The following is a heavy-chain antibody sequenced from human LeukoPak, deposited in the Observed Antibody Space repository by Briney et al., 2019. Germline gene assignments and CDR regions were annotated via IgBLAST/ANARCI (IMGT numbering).Heavy chain of an antibody. J-gene: IGHJ4*02. V-gene: IGHV1-2*02. CDR2: INPNSGGT. D-gene: IGHD5-12*01. Sequence: APVKVSCKASGYTFTGYYMHWVRQAPGQGLEWMGWINPNSGGTNYAQKFQGRVTMTRDTSISTAYMELSRLRSDDTAVYYCARTTIVATSRKDYWGQGTLVTVSS. CDR1: GYTFTGYY. CDR3: ARTTIVATSRKDY.